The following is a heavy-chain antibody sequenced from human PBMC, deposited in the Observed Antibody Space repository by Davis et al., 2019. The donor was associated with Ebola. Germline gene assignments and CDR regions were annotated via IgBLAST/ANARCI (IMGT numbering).Heavy chain of an antibody. V-gene: IGHV3-13*05. Sequence: GESLKISCVASGFTFRSFDMHWVRQATGRGLEWVSGIGAAGDPYYPDSVRGRFTISRENGKNSLFLQMDSLRAGDTAVYYCARGALLYNWNDGGAFDIWGQGTTLTVSS. CDR3: ARGALLYNWNDGGAFDI. CDR2: IGAAGDP. D-gene: IGHD1-1*01. CDR1: GFTFRSFD. J-gene: IGHJ3*02.